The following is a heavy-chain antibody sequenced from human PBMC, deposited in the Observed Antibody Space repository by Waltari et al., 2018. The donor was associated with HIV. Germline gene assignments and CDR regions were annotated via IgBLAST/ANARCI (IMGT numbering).Heavy chain of an antibody. D-gene: IGHD3-10*01. Sequence: QVQLVQSGAEVKKPGASVKVSCKVSGYTLTELSMHWVRQAPGKGLEWMGNFDPEDDETIYAQKFQGRITMTEDTSSDTAYMELSSLTSGDTAVYYCATDFSCMVRAYSYYSLDVWGQGTTVTVSS. V-gene: IGHV1-24*01. CDR1: GYTLTELS. CDR2: FDPEDDET. CDR3: ATDFSCMVRAYSYYSLDV. J-gene: IGHJ6*02.